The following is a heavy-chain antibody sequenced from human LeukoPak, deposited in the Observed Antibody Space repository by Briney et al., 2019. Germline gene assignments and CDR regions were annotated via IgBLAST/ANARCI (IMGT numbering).Heavy chain of an antibody. CDR1: GASFTGYS. J-gene: IGHJ5*02. CDR3: ARERAVSDYNWFDP. V-gene: IGHV4-34*01. CDR2: VNRVGYT. D-gene: IGHD6-25*01. Sequence: SETLSLTCAVHGASFTGYSWSWIRQPPGKGLEWIGEVNRVGYTIYNPSLKSRVTISIDTSTTQFSLRLTSVTVADTAVYFCARERAVSDYNWFDPWGQGTLVTVSS.